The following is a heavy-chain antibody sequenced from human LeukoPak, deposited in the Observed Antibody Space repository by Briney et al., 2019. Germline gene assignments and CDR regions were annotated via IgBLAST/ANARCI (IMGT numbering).Heavy chain of an antibody. CDR3: ARGVPASVAGSFDY. D-gene: IGHD6-19*01. CDR2: IRSSGTDI. V-gene: IGHV3-21*01. Sequence: GGSLRLSCAASGFTFRSYTMNWVRQSPGKGLEWVSSIRSSGTDIYYADSVKGRFTMFRDNAKNSLYLQMNSLTVEDTAVYYCARGVPASVAGSFDYWGQGTLVTVSS. J-gene: IGHJ4*02. CDR1: GFTFRSYT.